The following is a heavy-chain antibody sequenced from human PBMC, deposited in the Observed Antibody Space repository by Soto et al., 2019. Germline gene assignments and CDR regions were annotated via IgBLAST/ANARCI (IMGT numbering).Heavy chain of an antibody. CDR2: IYHTGST. D-gene: IGHD3-10*01. Sequence: QVQLQESGPGLVKPSGTLSLTCAVSGGSLSSTHWWSWVRQPPRKGLEWIGDIYHTGSTNYNPSLKSRVTIPVDKSNNQFSLNLSSVTAADTAVYYCAREPYYYGSGDKGGFDPWGQGTLVIVSS. CDR1: GGSLSSTHW. V-gene: IGHV4-4*02. J-gene: IGHJ5*02. CDR3: AREPYYYGSGDKGGFDP.